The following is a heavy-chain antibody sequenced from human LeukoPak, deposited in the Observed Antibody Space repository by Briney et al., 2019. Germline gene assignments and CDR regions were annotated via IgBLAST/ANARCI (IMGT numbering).Heavy chain of an antibody. D-gene: IGHD5-24*01. CDR1: GFTFSSYS. Sequence: GGSLRLSCAASGFTFSSYSMNWVRQAPGKGLEWVSSISSSSSYIYYADSVKGRFTISRDNAKNSLYLQMDSLRAEDTAVYYCARDSVEMATIDWGQGTMVTVSS. CDR3: ARDSVEMATID. V-gene: IGHV3-21*01. J-gene: IGHJ3*01. CDR2: ISSSSSYI.